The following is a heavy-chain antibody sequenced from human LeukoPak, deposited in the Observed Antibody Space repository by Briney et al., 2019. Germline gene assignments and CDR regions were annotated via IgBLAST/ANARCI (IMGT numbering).Heavy chain of an antibody. CDR3: AGRGRYYGSGSYSRSYYYYGMDV. D-gene: IGHD3-10*01. J-gene: IGHJ6*02. CDR2: ISGSGGST. V-gene: IGHV3-23*01. CDR1: GFTFSSYA. Sequence: GGSLRLSCAASGFTFSSYAMSWVRQAPGKGLEWVSAISGSGGSTYYADSVKGRFTISRDNSKNTLYLQMNSLRAEDTAVYYCAGRGRYYGSGSYSRSYYYYGMDVWGQGTTVTVSS.